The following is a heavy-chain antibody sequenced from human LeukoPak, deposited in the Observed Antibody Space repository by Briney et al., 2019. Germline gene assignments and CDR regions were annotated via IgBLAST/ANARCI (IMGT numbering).Heavy chain of an antibody. D-gene: IGHD6-13*01. CDR1: GGSISSSSYY. V-gene: IGHV4-39*07. CDR3: ARGPFRDSSSWYYFDY. CDR2: IYYSGST. J-gene: IGHJ4*02. Sequence: PSETLSLTCTVSGGSISSSSYYWGWIRQPPGKGLEWIGSIYYSGSTYYNPSLKSRVTLSVDTSKNQFSLSLRPVTAADTAVYYCARGPFRDSSSWYYFDYWGQGTLVTVSS.